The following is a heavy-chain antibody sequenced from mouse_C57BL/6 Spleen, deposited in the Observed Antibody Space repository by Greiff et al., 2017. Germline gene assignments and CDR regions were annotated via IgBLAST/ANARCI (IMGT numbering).Heavy chain of an antibody. D-gene: IGHD1-1*01. V-gene: IGHV1-82*01. Sequence: QVQLKESGPELVKPGASVKISCKASGYAFSSSWMNWVKQRHGKGLEWIGRIYPGDGDTNYNGKFKGKATLTADKSSSTAYMQLISLTSEDSAVYFCARSSYYGSSYEAWFSYWGQGTLVTVSA. CDR1: GYAFSSSW. CDR2: IYPGDGDT. CDR3: ARSSYYGSSYEAWFSY. J-gene: IGHJ3*01.